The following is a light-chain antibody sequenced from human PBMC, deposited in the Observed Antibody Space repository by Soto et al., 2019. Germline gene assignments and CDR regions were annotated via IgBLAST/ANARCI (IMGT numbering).Light chain of an antibody. CDR2: EVS. CDR1: SSDVGGYDF. Sequence: QSALTQPPSASGSHGQSVTISCTGTSSDVGGYDFVSWYQHHPGKAPKLMIYEVSKRPSGVPDRFSGSKSGNTASLTVSGLQAEDEADYYCSSYAGSNNLVFGTGTKVTVL. CDR3: SSYAGSNNLV. V-gene: IGLV2-8*01. J-gene: IGLJ1*01.